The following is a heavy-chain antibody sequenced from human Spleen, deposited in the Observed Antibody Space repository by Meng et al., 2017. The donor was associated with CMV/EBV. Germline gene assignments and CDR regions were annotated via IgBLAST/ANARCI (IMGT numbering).Heavy chain of an antibody. Sequence: ASVKVSCKASGYTFIDYYMHWVRQAPGHGLEWMGWINPNSGGTNYAQKFQGRVTMTRDTSISTAYMELSSLRSDDTAVYYCARDRDTRVFGVITLSPGEYWGQGTLVTVSS. CDR2: INPNSGGT. J-gene: IGHJ4*02. CDR3: ARDRDTRVFGVITLSPGEY. D-gene: IGHD3-3*01. V-gene: IGHV1-2*02. CDR1: GYTFIDYY.